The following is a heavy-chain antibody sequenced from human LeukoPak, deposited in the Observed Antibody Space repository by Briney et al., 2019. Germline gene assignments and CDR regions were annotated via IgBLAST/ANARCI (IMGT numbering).Heavy chain of an antibody. J-gene: IGHJ4*02. CDR3: ARGFWSPSLGTQYLDY. CDR2: INHSGTT. V-gene: IGHV4-34*01. Sequence: RASETLSLTCAVYGGSFSGYYWSWIRQPPGKGLEWIGEINHSGTTYYSPSLKSQVTISVDTSKNQFSLKLTSVTAADTAVYYCARGFWSPSLGTQYLDYWGQGTLVTVSS. D-gene: IGHD1-14*01. CDR1: GGSFSGYY.